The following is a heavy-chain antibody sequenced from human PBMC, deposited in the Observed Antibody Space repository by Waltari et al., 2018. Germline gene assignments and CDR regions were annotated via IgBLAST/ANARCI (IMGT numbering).Heavy chain of an antibody. CDR2: IYPGDSDT. J-gene: IGHJ4*02. CDR3: ARAPTGTSSPYYFDY. V-gene: IGHV5-51*01. Sequence: EVQLVQSGVEVRKPGQSLKISCKGSGYSFTTYWIAWVRQMPGKGLEWMGIIYPGDSDTRYSPSFQGQVTISADNSISTAYLQWSSLKASDTAMYFCARAPTGTSSPYYFDYWGQGTLVTVSS. CDR1: GYSFTTYW. D-gene: IGHD1-1*01.